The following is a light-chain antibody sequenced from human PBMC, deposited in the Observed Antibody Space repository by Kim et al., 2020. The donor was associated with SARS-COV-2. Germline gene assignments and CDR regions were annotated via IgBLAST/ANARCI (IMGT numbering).Light chain of an antibody. V-gene: IGLV3-21*02. Sequence: SYELTQPPSVSLAPGETARITCGGNKIGDINVRWYQQRPGQAPVLVISDDSDRPSGIPERFSGSNSGNTATLTINRVEAVDEADYYCQVWDGSSDHWVFGGGTQLTVL. CDR3: QVWDGSSDHWV. J-gene: IGLJ3*02. CDR2: DDS. CDR1: KIGDIN.